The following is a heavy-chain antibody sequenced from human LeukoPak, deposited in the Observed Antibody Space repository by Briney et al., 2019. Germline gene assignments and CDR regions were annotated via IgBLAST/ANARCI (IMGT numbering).Heavy chain of an antibody. V-gene: IGHV3-66*04. Sequence: GGSLRLSCAGSGFTVSSNYMSWVRQAPGKGLEWVSVIYSGDNTYYADSVKGRFTISRDISKNTLYLQMNSLKASDTAMYYCARLYRADSTSWFSHFDYWGQGTLVTVSS. CDR1: GFTVSSNY. D-gene: IGHD6-13*01. J-gene: IGHJ4*02. CDR3: ARLYRADSTSWFSHFDY. CDR2: IYSGDNT.